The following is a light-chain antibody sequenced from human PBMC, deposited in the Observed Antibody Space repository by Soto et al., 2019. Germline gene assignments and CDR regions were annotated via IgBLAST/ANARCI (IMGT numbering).Light chain of an antibody. J-gene: IGKJ5*01. CDR1: QSLLHSNGYNY. CDR2: LGS. V-gene: IGKV2-28*01. Sequence: DIVMTQSPLSLPVTPGEPASISCRSSQSLLHSNGYNYLDWYLQKPGQSPQLLIYLGSNRASGVPDRFSGSXXGTDFTLKISRVEAEDVGVYYCMQALQTPITFGQGTRLEIK. CDR3: MQALQTPIT.